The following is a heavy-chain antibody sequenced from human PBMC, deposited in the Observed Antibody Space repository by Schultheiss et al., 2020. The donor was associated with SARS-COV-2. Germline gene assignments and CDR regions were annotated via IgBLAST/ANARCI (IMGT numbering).Heavy chain of an antibody. CDR3: ARVFQVWGSSWYRRFDP. Sequence: GGSLRLSCAASGFTFSDYYMSWIRQAPGKGLEWVANIKQDGSEKYYVDSVKGRFTISRDNAKNSLYLQMNSLRAEDTAVYYCARVFQVWGSSWYRRFDPWGQGTLVTVSS. CDR2: IKQDGSEK. D-gene: IGHD6-13*01. V-gene: IGHV3-7*03. J-gene: IGHJ5*02. CDR1: GFTFSDYY.